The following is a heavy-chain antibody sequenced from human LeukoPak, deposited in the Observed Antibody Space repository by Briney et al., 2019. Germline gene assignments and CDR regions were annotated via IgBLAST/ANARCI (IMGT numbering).Heavy chain of an antibody. Sequence: GGSLRLSCAASGFTFSSYWMTWVRQAPGKGLEWVANINRDGTTKNYVDSVQGRFTISRDNAQSSLYLQLSSLRAEDTAVYFCARDATYSEGATYYDRLDYWGQGAQVTVSS. CDR1: GFTFSSYW. D-gene: IGHD3-22*01. CDR2: INRDGTTK. CDR3: ARDATYSEGATYYDRLDY. V-gene: IGHV3-7*04. J-gene: IGHJ4*02.